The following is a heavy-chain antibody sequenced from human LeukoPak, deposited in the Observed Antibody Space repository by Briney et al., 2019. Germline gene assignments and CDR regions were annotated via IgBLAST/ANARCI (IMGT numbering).Heavy chain of an antibody. J-gene: IGHJ6*03. CDR3: AKDFGTPYYDSSGYYYAPSYMDV. CDR2: ISGSGGST. Sequence: PSGGSLRLSCAASGFTFSSYGMSWVRQAPGKGLEWVSAISGSGGSTYYADSVKGRFTISRDNSKNTLYLQMNSLRAEDTAVYYCAKDFGTPYYDSSGYYYAPSYMDVWGKGTTVTISS. CDR1: GFTFSSYG. D-gene: IGHD3-22*01. V-gene: IGHV3-23*01.